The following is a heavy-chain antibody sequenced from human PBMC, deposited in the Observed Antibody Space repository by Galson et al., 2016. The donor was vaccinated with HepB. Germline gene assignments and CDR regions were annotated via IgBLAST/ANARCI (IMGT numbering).Heavy chain of an antibody. CDR2: IYYSRYT. CDR1: GDSISFYY. Sequence: SETLSLTCTVSGDSISFYYWTWIRQSPGKGLEWIGYIYYSRYTNYNPSLESRVTISVDTSKNQFSLRLSSVTAADTAVYYCARGLYSSEWSGQNYYFDYWGQGTLVTVSS. J-gene: IGHJ4*02. V-gene: IGHV4-59*01. CDR3: ARGLYSSEWSGQNYYFDY. D-gene: IGHD6-19*01.